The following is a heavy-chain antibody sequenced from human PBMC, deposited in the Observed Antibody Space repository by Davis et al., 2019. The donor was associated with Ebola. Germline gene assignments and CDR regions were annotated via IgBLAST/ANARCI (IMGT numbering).Heavy chain of an antibody. D-gene: IGHD3-3*01. J-gene: IGHJ4*02. CDR1: GFTFSSYA. V-gene: IGHV3-64*01. Sequence: GESLKIPCAASGFTFSSYAMHWVRQAPGKGLEYVSAISSNGGSTFYANSVKGRFTISRDNSKNTLYLQMGSLRAEDMAVYYCARGNYDFWSGYYTGFDYWGQGTLVTVSS. CDR3: ARGNYDFWSGYYTGFDY. CDR2: ISSNGGST.